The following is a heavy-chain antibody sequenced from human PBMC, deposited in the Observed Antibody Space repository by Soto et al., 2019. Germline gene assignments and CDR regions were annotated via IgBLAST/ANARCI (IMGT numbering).Heavy chain of an antibody. CDR2: INPSGGST. J-gene: IGHJ4*02. CDR1: GYTFTRYY. D-gene: IGHD1-26*01. CDR3: AMDAEMATTTEGPGHIDY. Sequence: ASVKVSCKASGYTFTRYYMHWVRQAPGQGLEWMGIINPSGGSTSYAQKFQGRVTMTRDTSTSTVYMKLSSLRSEDTSVYSCAMDAEMATTTEGPGHIDYWGQGTLVTVSS. V-gene: IGHV1-46*01.